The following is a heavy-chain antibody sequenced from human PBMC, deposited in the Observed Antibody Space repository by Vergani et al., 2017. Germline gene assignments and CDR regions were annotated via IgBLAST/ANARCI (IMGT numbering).Heavy chain of an antibody. CDR1: GYTLTELS. D-gene: IGHD6-13*01. CDR2: FDPEDGET. Sequence: QVQLVQSGAEVKKPGASVKVSCKVSGYTLTELSMHWVRQAPGKGLEWMGGFDPEDGETIYAQKFHGRVTMTEDTSTDTAYMRLSSLRSEDTAVYYCATTKWQQPLGPRYYYYMDVWGKGTTVTVSS. V-gene: IGHV1-24*01. CDR3: ATTKWQQPLGPRYYYYMDV. J-gene: IGHJ6*03.